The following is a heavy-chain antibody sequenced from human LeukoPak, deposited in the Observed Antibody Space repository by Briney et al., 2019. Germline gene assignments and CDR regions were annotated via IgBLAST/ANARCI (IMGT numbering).Heavy chain of an antibody. V-gene: IGHV3-23*01. CDR3: ATRGSYFEDF. D-gene: IGHD3-10*01. CDR1: GFTFSSYA. J-gene: IGHJ4*02. CDR2: ISGSGGST. Sequence: GGSLRLSCAASGFTFSSYAMSWVRQAPGKGLEWVSAISGSGGSTYYADSVKGRFTVSRDSSKNTLFLQMNSLRPEDTAVYYCATRGSYFEDFWGQGTLVTVSS.